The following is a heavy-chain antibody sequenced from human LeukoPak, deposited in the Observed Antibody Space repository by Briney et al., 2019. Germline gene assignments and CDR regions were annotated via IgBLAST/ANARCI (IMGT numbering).Heavy chain of an antibody. D-gene: IGHD2-2*01. CDR2: INPNSGGT. CDR1: GYTFTGYY. V-gene: IGHV1-2*06. CDR3: ARTLGYCSSTSCYLFDY. J-gene: IGHJ4*02. Sequence: ASVKVPCKASGYTFTGYYMHWVRQAPGQGLEWMGRINPNSGGTNYAQKFQGRVTMTRDTSISTAYMELSRLRSDHTAVYYCARTLGYCSSTSCYLFDYWGQGTLVTVPS.